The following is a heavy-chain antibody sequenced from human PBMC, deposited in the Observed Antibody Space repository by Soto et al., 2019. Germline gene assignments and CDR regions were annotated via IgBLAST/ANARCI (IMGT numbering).Heavy chain of an antibody. D-gene: IGHD5-18*01. CDR1: GGTFSSNA. CDR2: IIPIFGTA. J-gene: IGHJ4*02. Sequence: GASVKLSCKDSGGTFSSNASSWVRQAPGQGLEWMGGIIPIFGTANYAQKFQGGVTITADESTSTAYMELSSLRSEDTAVYYCARNGPPPSTAMPHYWGQGTLVTVSS. V-gene: IGHV1-69*13. CDR3: ARNGPPPSTAMPHY.